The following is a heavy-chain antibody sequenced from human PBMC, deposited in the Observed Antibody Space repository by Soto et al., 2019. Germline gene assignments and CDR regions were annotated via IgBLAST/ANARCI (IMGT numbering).Heavy chain of an antibody. J-gene: IGHJ4*02. CDR1: GFSFSTYW. Sequence: GVSLRLSCTASGFSFSTYWMHWVRQVPGKGPVWVSRISGDGNTTTYADSVKGRFTISRDNANNILYLEMNTLRAEDTAVYHCTRGHRVDSAGTGANWGQGTLVTVSA. CDR3: TRGHRVDSAGTGAN. D-gene: IGHD6-13*01. CDR2: ISGDGNTT. V-gene: IGHV3-74*03.